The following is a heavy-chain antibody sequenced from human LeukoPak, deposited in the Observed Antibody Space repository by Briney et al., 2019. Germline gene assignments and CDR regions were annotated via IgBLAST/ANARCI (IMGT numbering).Heavy chain of an antibody. J-gene: IGHJ3*02. CDR3: ARETVTMVRGVIITVRGNAFDI. Sequence: SETLSLTCTVSGGSISSYYWSWIRQPPGKGLEWIGYIYYSGSTNYNPSLKSRVTISVDTSKNQFSLKLSSVTAADTAVYYCARETVTMVRGVIITVRGNAFDIWGKGTTVTVSS. CDR2: IYYSGST. CDR1: GGSISSYY. V-gene: IGHV4-59*01. D-gene: IGHD3-10*01.